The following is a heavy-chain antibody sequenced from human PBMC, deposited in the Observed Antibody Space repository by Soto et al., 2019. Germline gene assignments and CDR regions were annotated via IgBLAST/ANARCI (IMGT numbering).Heavy chain of an antibody. Sequence: GGSLRLSCAASGFTVSSNYMSWVRQAPGKGLEWVSVIYSGGSTYYADSVKGRFTISRDNSKNTLYLQMNSLRAEDTAVYCCARGVPGCYSNFDYWGQGTLVTVSS. CDR3: ARGVPGCYSNFDY. V-gene: IGHV3-66*01. CDR1: GFTVSSNY. D-gene: IGHD3-10*01. CDR2: IYSGGST. J-gene: IGHJ4*02.